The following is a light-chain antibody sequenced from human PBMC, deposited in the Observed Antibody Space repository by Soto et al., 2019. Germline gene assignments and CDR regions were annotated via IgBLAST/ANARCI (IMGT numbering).Light chain of an antibody. J-gene: IGKJ5*01. CDR1: QSVSSN. V-gene: IGKV3-15*01. CDR2: AAS. CDR3: QQYNKCSIT. Sequence: DKVMTQSPATMSVSPGERATLSCRVSQSVSSNLAWYQQKPGQAPRLLIDAASTRATDIPARLSGSGYGTECTLTLSSVQSEDFAIYYCQQYNKCSITFAQGTRLPI.